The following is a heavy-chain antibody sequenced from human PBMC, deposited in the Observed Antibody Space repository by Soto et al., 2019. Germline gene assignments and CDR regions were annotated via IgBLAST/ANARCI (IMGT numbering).Heavy chain of an antibody. CDR3: AKDRRVGWFGEFEDAFDI. CDR2: ISYDGSNK. Sequence: GGSLRLSCAASGFTFSSYGMHWVRQAPGKGLEWVAVISYDGSNKYYADSVKGRFTISRDNSKNTLYLQMNSLRAEDTAVYYCAKDRRVGWFGEFEDAFDIWGQGTMVTV. V-gene: IGHV3-30*18. D-gene: IGHD3-10*01. J-gene: IGHJ3*02. CDR1: GFTFSSYG.